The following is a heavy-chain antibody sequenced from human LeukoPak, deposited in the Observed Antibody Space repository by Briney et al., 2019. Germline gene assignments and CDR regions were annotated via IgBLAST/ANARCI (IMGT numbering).Heavy chain of an antibody. Sequence: SETLSLTCAVSGGSISSGGYSWSWIRQPPGKGLEWIGYIYHSGSTYYNPSLKSRVTISVDRSKNQFSLKLSSVTAADTAVYYCARAGMDNWFDPWGQGTLVTASS. D-gene: IGHD6-13*01. CDR1: GGSISSGGYS. V-gene: IGHV4-30-2*01. CDR3: ARAGMDNWFDP. CDR2: IYHSGST. J-gene: IGHJ5*02.